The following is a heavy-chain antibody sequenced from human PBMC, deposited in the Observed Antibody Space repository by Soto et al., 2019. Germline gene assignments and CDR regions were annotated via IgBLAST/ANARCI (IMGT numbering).Heavy chain of an antibody. V-gene: IGHV3-74*01. CDR1: GFTFSSYW. D-gene: IGHD5-18*01. CDR2: INSDGSST. J-gene: IGHJ4*02. Sequence: EVQLVESGGGLVQPGGSLRLSCAASGFTFSSYWMHWVRQVPGKGLVWVSHINSDGSSTGYADSVKGRFTISRDNAKNTLYLQMNSLRAEDTAVYYCTGGSSGYSHDWGQGTLVTVSS. CDR3: TGGSSGYSHD.